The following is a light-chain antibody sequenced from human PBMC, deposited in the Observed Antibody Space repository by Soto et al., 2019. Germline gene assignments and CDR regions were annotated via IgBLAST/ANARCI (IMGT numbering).Light chain of an antibody. Sequence: DIVMTQSPDSLAVSLGERATINCKSSQNILFDSNNKNYLAWYQQKPGQPPKLLIYWASTRESGAPDRFSGSGSVTDFTLTISSLQAEYVAVYFSQQYYSIPYTFGQGNKLEIK. CDR3: QQYYSIPYT. J-gene: IGKJ2*01. V-gene: IGKV4-1*01. CDR1: QNILFDSNNKNY. CDR2: WAS.